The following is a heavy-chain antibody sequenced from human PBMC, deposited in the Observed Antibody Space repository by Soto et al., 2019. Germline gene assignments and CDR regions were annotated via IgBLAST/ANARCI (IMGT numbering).Heavy chain of an antibody. Sequence: QITLKESGPTLVKPTQTLTLTCTFSGFSLSTSGVGVGWIRQPPGKALEWLALIYWDDDKRYSPSLKSRLTSTKDTSKNQVVLTMTNMDPVDTATYYCAHLYYGSGSYYDPGLSWGQGTLVTVSS. CDR2: IYWDDDK. CDR1: GFSLSTSGVG. J-gene: IGHJ5*02. V-gene: IGHV2-5*02. D-gene: IGHD3-10*01. CDR3: AHLYYGSGSYYDPGLS.